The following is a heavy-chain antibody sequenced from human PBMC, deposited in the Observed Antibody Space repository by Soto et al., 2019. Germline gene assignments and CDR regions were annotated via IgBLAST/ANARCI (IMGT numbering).Heavy chain of an antibody. V-gene: IGHV3-23*01. D-gene: IGHD2-8*01. CDR1: GFTFSSYA. CDR2: ISGSGGST. CDR3: AKGETRSSGMRNVLMVYAKGTYYYYYGMDV. Sequence: GGSLRLSCAASGFTFSSYAMSWVRQAPGKGLEWVSAISGSGGSTYYADSVKGRFTISRDNSKNTLYLQMNSLRAEDTAVYYCAKGETRSSGMRNVLMVYAKGTYYYYYGMDVWGQGTTVTVSS. J-gene: IGHJ6*02.